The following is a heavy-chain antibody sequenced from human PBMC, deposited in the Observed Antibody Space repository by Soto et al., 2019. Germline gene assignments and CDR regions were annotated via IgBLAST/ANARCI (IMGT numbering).Heavy chain of an antibody. Sequence: PGGSLRLSCAASGFTFSSYGMHWVRQAPGKGLEWVAVISYDGSNKYYSDSVKGRFTISRDNSKNTLYLQMNSLRAEDTAVYYCAQVISGYDPEHFFDNWDQGTLVTVSS. CDR1: GFTFSSYG. D-gene: IGHD5-12*01. V-gene: IGHV3-30*18. CDR3: AQVISGYDPEHFFDN. J-gene: IGHJ4*01. CDR2: ISYDGSNK.